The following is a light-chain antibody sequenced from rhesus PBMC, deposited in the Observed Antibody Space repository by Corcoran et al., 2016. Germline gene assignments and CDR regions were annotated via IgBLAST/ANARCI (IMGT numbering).Light chain of an antibody. Sequence: EIVLTQSPATLSLSPGERATLSCRASQSVSRRLAWYQQKPGQAPRLLIFDVSTRATGIPDRFSGRWSGTAFTLTIRSLEPEGVGVYYCQQYSNWPWTFGQGPEVEVK. CDR2: DVS. CDR1: QSVSRR. CDR3: QQYSNWPWT. V-gene: IGKV3-42*02. J-gene: IGKJ1*01.